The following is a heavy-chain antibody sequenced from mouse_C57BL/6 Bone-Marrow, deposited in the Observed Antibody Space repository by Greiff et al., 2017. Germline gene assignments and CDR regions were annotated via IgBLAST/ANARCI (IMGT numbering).Heavy chain of an antibody. J-gene: IGHJ4*01. CDR2: IYPRSGNT. V-gene: IGHV1-81*01. Sequence: QVQLKQSGAELARPGASVKLSCKASGYTFTSYGISWVKQRTGQGLEWIGDIYPRSGNTYYNEKFKGKATLTADKSSSTAYMELRSLTSEDSAVYYCARYDYYAMDYWGQGTSVTVSS. CDR1: GYTFTSYG. CDR3: ARYDYYAMDY.